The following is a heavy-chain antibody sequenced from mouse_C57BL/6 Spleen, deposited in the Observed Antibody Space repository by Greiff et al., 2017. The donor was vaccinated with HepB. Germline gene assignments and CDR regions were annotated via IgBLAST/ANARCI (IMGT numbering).Heavy chain of an antibody. V-gene: IGHV5-16*01. CDR2: INYDGSST. D-gene: IGHD4-1*01. CDR3: AREGNWDGDYFDY. Sequence: EVQLVESEGGLVQPGSSMKLSCTASGFTFSDYYMAWVRQVPEKGLEWVANINYDGSSTYYLDSLKSRFIISRDNAKNILYLQMSSLKSEDTATYYCAREGNWDGDYFDYWGQGTTLTVSS. CDR1: GFTFSDYY. J-gene: IGHJ2*01.